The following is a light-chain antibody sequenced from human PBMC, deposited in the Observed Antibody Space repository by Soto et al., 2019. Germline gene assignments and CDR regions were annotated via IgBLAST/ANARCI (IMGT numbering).Light chain of an antibody. CDR3: KQYTNWPRT. CDR1: QNISRS. V-gene: IGKV3D-15*01. Sequence: EIVMTQSPVTLSVSPGERATLSCGASQNISRSLAWYQQKPGQAPRRLIFGASIRATGIPDRFSGSGSGTDFTLTISSLQSEDFAVYYCKQYTNWPRTFGQGTKVDIK. J-gene: IGKJ1*01. CDR2: GAS.